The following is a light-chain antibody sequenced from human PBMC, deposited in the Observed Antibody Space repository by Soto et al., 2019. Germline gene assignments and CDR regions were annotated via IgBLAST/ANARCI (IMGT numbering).Light chain of an antibody. V-gene: IGKV1-9*01. CDR3: QQLNSYLIT. Sequence: DIQLTQSPSFLSASVGDRVTITCRASQDISDYLAGYQQRPGKAPKLLIYAASTLQSGVPSRFSGSGSGTEFTLIISSLQPDDFATYYCQQLNSYLITFGQGTRLEIK. J-gene: IGKJ5*01. CDR1: QDISDY. CDR2: AAS.